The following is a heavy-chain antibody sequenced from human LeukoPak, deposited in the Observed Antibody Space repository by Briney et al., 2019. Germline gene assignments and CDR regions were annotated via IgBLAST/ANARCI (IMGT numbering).Heavy chain of an antibody. Sequence: PGGSLRLSCTASGFTFSSYSMNWVRQAPGKGLEWVSFISSSSGYIIYADSVKGRFTISRDNAKNSLYLQMNSLRAEDTAVYYCAREPLGYCSGGTCYSVFDYWGQGTLVTVSS. V-gene: IGHV3-21*01. CDR1: GFTFSSYS. CDR3: AREPLGYCSGGTCYSVFDY. CDR2: ISSSSGYI. J-gene: IGHJ4*02. D-gene: IGHD2-15*01.